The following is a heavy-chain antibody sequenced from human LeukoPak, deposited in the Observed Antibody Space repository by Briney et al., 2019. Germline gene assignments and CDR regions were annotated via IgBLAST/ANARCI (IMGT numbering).Heavy chain of an antibody. J-gene: IGHJ4*02. V-gene: IGHV1-46*01. CDR2: INPSGGST. D-gene: IGHD3-3*01. CDR1: GYTFTSYY. Sequence: ASVKVSCKASGYTFTSYYMHWVRQAPGQGLEWMGIINPSGGSTSYAQKFQGRVTMTRDTSTSTVYMELSSLRSEDTAVYYCARAHYDFWSGYWGFIDYWGQGTLVTVSS. CDR3: ARAHYDFWSGYWGFIDY.